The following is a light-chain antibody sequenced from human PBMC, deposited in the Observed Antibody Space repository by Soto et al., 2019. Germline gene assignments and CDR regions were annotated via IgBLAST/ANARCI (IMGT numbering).Light chain of an antibody. V-gene: IGKV2-28*01. Sequence: DIVMTQSPLSLPVTPGEPASISCRSSQSLLHSNGYNYLDWYVQKPGQSPQLLIYLGSNRASGVPDRFSGSGSGTDFTLKITKVETEDVGIYYCMQVLQTPLTFGGGTKVDIK. CDR2: LGS. J-gene: IGKJ4*01. CDR3: MQVLQTPLT. CDR1: QSLLHSNGYNY.